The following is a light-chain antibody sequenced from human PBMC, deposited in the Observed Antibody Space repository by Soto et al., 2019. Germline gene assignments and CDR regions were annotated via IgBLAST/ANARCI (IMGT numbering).Light chain of an antibody. CDR2: EVS. Sequence: QSVLTQPPSASGSPGQSVTISCTGTSSDVGGYNYVSWYQQHPGKAPKLMIYEVSERPSGVPDRFSGSKSSNKASLTVSGLQAEDEADYYCSSYAGSNNFVFGTGTKVTVL. J-gene: IGLJ1*01. CDR1: SSDVGGYNY. V-gene: IGLV2-8*01. CDR3: SSYAGSNNFV.